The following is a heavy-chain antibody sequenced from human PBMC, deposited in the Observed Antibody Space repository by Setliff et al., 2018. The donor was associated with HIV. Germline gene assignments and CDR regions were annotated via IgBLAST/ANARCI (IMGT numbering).Heavy chain of an antibody. J-gene: IGHJ6*03. V-gene: IGHV1-46*02. CDR3: ATARRDYYDRGMRSHYYIDV. CDR1: GYTFNNYY. CDR2: INPSDNRT. Sequence: ASVKVSCKASGYTFNNYYMHWVQQAPGQGLEWMGIINPSDNRTYYAQKFQGRVTMTRDTSTSSVYMELRSLRSEDTAVYYCATARRDYYDRGMRSHYYIDVWGKGTTVTVSS. D-gene: IGHD3-22*01.